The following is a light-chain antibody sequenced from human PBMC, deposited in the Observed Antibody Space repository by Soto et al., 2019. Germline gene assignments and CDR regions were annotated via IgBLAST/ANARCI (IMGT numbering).Light chain of an antibody. CDR1: QSLLHINGYNY. CDR2: DAS. J-gene: IGKJ1*01. CDR3: QQYHSSSGT. Sequence: TQSPLSLPVTPGGPASISCRSSQSLLHINGYNYLAWYQQRPGKAPNLLIYDASTLETGVPSRFSGSGSGTEFTLTISSLQPDDFATYYCQQYHSSSGTCGQGTKVDIK. V-gene: IGKV1-5*01.